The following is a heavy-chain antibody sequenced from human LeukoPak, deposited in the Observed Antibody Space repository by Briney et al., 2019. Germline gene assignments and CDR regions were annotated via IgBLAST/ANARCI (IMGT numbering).Heavy chain of an antibody. V-gene: IGHV4-61*02. J-gene: IGHJ4*02. D-gene: IGHD3-22*01. Sequence: PSETLSLTCTVSGGSISSGSYYWSWIRQPAGKGLEWIGRIYTSGNTNYNPSLKSRVTISVDTSKNQFSLELSSVTAADTAVYYCARSTGYYDSSKGYWGQGTLVTVSS. CDR2: IYTSGNT. CDR1: GGSISSGSYY. CDR3: ARSTGYYDSSKGY.